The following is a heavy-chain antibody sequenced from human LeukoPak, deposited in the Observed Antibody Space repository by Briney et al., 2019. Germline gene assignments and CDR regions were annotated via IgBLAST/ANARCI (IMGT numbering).Heavy chain of an antibody. V-gene: IGHV3-21*01. Sequence: PGRSLRLSCAASGFTFSSYSKNWVRQAPGKGLEWVSSIGSSSSYIYYADSMKGRFTISRDNAKNSLYLQMNSLRAEDTAVYYCARDSGLFGVVIPLDYWGQGTLVTVSS. D-gene: IGHD3-3*01. CDR1: GFTFSSYS. CDR2: IGSSSSYI. J-gene: IGHJ4*02. CDR3: ARDSGLFGVVIPLDY.